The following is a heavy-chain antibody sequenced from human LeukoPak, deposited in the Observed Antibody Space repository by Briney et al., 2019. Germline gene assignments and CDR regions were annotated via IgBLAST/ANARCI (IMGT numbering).Heavy chain of an antibody. V-gene: IGHV3-73*01. J-gene: IGHJ6*03. CDR3: TRPLYSSSSPYYYYYYMDA. D-gene: IGHD6-6*01. CDR2: IRSKANSYAT. Sequence: GGSLRLSCAASGFTFSGSAMHWVRQASGKGLEWVGRIRSKANSYATAYAASVKGRFTISRDDSKNTAYLQMNSLKTEDTAVYYCTRPLYSSSSPYYYYYYMDAWGKGTTVTVSS. CDR1: GFTFSGSA.